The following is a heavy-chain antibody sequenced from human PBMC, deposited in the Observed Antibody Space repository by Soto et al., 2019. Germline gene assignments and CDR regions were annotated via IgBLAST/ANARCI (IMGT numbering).Heavy chain of an antibody. CDR3: ATRHLPYCSGGTCNPFDF. V-gene: IGHV3-23*01. J-gene: IGHJ4*02. D-gene: IGHD2-15*01. CDR1: GFTFSSYA. Sequence: EVQLLESGGGLVQPGGSLRLSCAASGFTFSSYAMNWVRQAPGKGLEWVSTISVSGDNTYFADSVKGRFAVSRDNSKNTVYLQMNSLRAEDTAIYYCATRHLPYCSGGTCNPFDFWGQGTLVTVSS. CDR2: ISVSGDNT.